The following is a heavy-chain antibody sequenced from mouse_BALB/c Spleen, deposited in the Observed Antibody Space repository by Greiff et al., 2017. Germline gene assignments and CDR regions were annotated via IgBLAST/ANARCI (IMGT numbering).Heavy chain of an antibody. CDR1: GFNIKDYY. CDR3: NACDSSFDV. Sequence: VQLQQSGAELVRSGASVKLSCTASGFNIKDYYMHWVKQRPEQGLEWIGWIDPENGDTEYAPKFQGKATMTAETSSNTAYLQLSSLTTEDTAVYYCNACDSSFDVWGAGTTVSVSS. V-gene: IGHV14-4*02. D-gene: IGHD2-12*01. CDR2: IDPENGDT. J-gene: IGHJ1*01.